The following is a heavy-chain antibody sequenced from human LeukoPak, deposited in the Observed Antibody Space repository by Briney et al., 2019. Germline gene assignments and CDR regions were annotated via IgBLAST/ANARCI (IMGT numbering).Heavy chain of an antibody. D-gene: IGHD6-6*01. Sequence: SVKVPCKASGGTFSSYAISWVRQAPGQGLEWMGGIIPIFGTANYAQKFQGRVTITTDESTSTAYMELSSLRSEDTAVYYCARAEYSSSRGNYYFDYWGQGTLVTVSS. CDR3: ARAEYSSSRGNYYFDY. V-gene: IGHV1-69*05. J-gene: IGHJ4*02. CDR1: GGTFSSYA. CDR2: IIPIFGTA.